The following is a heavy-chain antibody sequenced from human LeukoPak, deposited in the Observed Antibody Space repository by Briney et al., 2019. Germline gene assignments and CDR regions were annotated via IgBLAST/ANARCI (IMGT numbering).Heavy chain of an antibody. CDR3: ARIMVAVAGTISAFDI. D-gene: IGHD6-19*01. CDR2: IYYSGST. Sequence: PSETLSPTCTVSGGSISSYYWSWIRQPPGKGLEWIGYIYYSGSTNYNPSLKSRVTISVDTSKNQFSLKLSSVTAADTAVYYCARIMVAVAGTISAFDIWGQGTMVTVSS. V-gene: IGHV4-59*01. CDR1: GGSISSYY. J-gene: IGHJ3*02.